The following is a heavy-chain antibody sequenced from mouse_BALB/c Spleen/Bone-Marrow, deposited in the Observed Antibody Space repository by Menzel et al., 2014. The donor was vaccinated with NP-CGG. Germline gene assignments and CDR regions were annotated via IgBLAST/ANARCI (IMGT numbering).Heavy chain of an antibody. D-gene: IGHD1-1*01. CDR2: INPYNGGT. CDR1: GYSFTGYT. Sequence: VQLKESGPELVKSGASMKISCKASGYSFTGYTMNWVKQSLGKNLEWIGLINPYNGGTSYNQKFKGKATLTVDKSSSTAYMELLSLTSEDSAVYYCARWDYYGYTMDYWGQGTSVTVSS. V-gene: IGHV1-18*01. CDR3: ARWDYYGYTMDY. J-gene: IGHJ4*01.